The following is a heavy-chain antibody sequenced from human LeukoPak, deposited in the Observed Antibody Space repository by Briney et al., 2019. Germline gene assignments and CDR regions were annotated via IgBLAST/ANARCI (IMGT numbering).Heavy chain of an antibody. CDR1: GFTFSGSA. D-gene: IGHD3-10*01. V-gene: IGHV3-73*01. CDR2: IRSKANSYAT. CDR3: TGRYGSGHDPEFDY. J-gene: IGHJ4*02. Sequence: GGSLRLSCAASGFTFSGSAMHWVRQASGKGLEWVGRIRSKANSYATAYAASVKGRFTISRDDSKNTAYLQMNSLKTEDTAVYYCTGRYGSGHDPEFDYWGQGTLVTVSS.